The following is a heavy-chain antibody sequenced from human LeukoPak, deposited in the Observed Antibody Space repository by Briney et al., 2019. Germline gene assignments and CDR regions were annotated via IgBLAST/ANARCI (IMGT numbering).Heavy chain of an antibody. CDR2: IRYDGSNK. CDR3: AKGPVLLWFGADYYFDY. Sequence: SGGSLRLSCAASGFTFSSYGMHWVRQAPGKGLEWVAFIRYDGSNKYYADSVKGRFTISRDNSKNTLYLQMNSLRAEDTAVYYCAKGPVLLWFGADYYFDYWGQGTLATVSS. D-gene: IGHD3-10*01. J-gene: IGHJ4*02. CDR1: GFTFSSYG. V-gene: IGHV3-30*02.